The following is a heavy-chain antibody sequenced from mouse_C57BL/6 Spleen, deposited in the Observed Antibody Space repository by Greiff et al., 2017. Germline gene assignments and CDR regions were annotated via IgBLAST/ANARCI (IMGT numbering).Heavy chain of an antibody. Sequence: QVQLQQPGAELVRPGTSVKLSCKASGYTFTSYWMHWVKQRPGQGLEWIGVIDPSDSYTNYNQKFKGEATLPVDTSSSTAYMQLSSLTAEDSAVYYCASPLITTVVLDYWGQGTTLTVSS. V-gene: IGHV1-59*01. CDR1: GYTFTSYW. J-gene: IGHJ2*01. CDR2: IDPSDSYT. CDR3: ASPLITTVVLDY. D-gene: IGHD1-1*01.